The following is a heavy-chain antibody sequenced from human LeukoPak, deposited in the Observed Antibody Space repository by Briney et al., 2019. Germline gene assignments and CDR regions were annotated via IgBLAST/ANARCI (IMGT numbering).Heavy chain of an antibody. Sequence: SQTLSLTCGISGDSVSSNSATWNWVRQSPSRGLEWLGRTYYRSKWFNDYAVPVRGRITINPDTSKNQFSLQLNSVTPEDTAVYYCAGAVVGFDYWGQGTLVTVSS. CDR2: TYYRSKWFN. V-gene: IGHV6-1*01. CDR3: AGAVVGFDY. J-gene: IGHJ4*02. CDR1: GDSVSSNSAT. D-gene: IGHD2-15*01.